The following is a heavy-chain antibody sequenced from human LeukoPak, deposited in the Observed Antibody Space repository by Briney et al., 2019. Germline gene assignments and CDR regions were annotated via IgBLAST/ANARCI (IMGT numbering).Heavy chain of an antibody. CDR3: ARGPPYGSGSYYPGDY. CDR1: GFIFSSHW. J-gene: IGHJ4*02. V-gene: IGHV3-74*01. Sequence: GGSLRLSCAASGFIFSSHWMHWLRQAPGKGVVWVSRINSYGSSTSYADSVEGRFTISRDNDKNTLYLRMNSLRAEDTAVYYCARGPPYGSGSYYPGDYWGQGTLVTVSS. CDR2: INSYGSST. D-gene: IGHD3-10*01.